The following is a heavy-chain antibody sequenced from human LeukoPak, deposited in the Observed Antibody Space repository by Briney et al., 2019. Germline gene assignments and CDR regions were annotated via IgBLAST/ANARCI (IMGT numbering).Heavy chain of an antibody. CDR2: IYSGGST. J-gene: IGHJ4*02. CDR1: GFTVSSNY. Sequence: GGSLRLSCAASGFTVSSNYMSWVRQAPGKGLEWVSVIYSGGSTYYADSVKGRFTISRDNSKNTLYLQMNSLRAEDTAVYYCAKDQYYYDSSGYVDYWGQGTLVTVSS. V-gene: IGHV3-53*01. D-gene: IGHD3-22*01. CDR3: AKDQYYYDSSGYVDY.